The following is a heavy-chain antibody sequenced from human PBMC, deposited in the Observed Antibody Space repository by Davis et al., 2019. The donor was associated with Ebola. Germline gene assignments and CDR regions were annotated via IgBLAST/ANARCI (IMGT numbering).Heavy chain of an antibody. CDR1: GYDFSHFG. D-gene: IGHD3-3*01. J-gene: IGHJ5*02. Sequence: ASVKVSCKTSGYDFSHFGISWVRHAPGQGPEWMAWISTLNGDTNYAQKFRGRVSVTTDTSTSTVYMELWRLGPDDTAVYYCARESGYWSSETRYYGVVNWFDPWGQGTPVTVSS. CDR2: ISTLNGDT. CDR3: ARESGYWSSETRYYGVVNWFDP. V-gene: IGHV1-18*04.